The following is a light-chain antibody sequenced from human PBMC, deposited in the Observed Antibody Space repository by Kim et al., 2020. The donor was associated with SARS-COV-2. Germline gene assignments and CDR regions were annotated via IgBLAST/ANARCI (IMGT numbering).Light chain of an antibody. CDR1: QGISSH. CDR3: QHLDSYPIT. Sequence: ASVGDRVTITCRASQGISSHLAWYQQKPGKAPKLLIYGASTLQSGVPSRFSGSGSGTEFTLTISRLQPEDFAAYYCQHLDSYPITFGQGTRLEIK. CDR2: GAS. J-gene: IGKJ5*01. V-gene: IGKV1-9*01.